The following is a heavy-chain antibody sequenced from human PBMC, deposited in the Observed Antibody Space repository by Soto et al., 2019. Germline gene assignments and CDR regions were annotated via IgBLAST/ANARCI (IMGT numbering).Heavy chain of an antibody. CDR2: IYYSGST. Sequence: TSETLSLTCTVSGGSISSGGYYWSWIRQHPGKGLEWIGYIYYSGSTYYNPSLKGRVTISVDTSKNQFSLKLSSVTAADTAVYYCARSSRLLLGPDYWGQGTLVTVSS. CDR1: GGSISSGGYY. D-gene: IGHD1-26*01. V-gene: IGHV4-31*03. J-gene: IGHJ4*02. CDR3: ARSSRLLLGPDY.